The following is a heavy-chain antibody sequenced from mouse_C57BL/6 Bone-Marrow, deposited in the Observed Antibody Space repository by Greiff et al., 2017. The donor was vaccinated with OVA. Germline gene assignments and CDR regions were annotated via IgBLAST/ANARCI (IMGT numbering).Heavy chain of an antibody. CDR2: IRTKANGYTT. J-gene: IGHJ4*01. D-gene: IGHD2-4*01. CDR3: VKAVYYDYYGCYYALDY. Sequence: EVQLVESGGGLVQPGASLRLSCAASGFTFTDYYMSWVRQPPGKAPEWLALIRTKANGYTTEYTASVKGRFTISRATSPNILYLQMHTLRAEARATYYCVKAVYYDYYGCYYALDYWGQGTSVTVS. V-gene: IGHV7-4*01. CDR1: GFTFTDYY.